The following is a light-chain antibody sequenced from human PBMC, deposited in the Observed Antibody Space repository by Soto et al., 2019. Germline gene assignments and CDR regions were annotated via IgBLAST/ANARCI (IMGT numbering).Light chain of an antibody. V-gene: IGLV2-14*01. CDR1: TSDVGGYNY. CDR3: LSKTSTISYV. Sequence: QFVLTQPASVSGSPGQSIAISCTGTTSDVGGYNYVSWYQQHPGKVPKLLIHEVSNRPSGVSNRFSGSKSGNTASLTISGLQAEDEADYYCLSKTSTISYVFGTGTKVTV. J-gene: IGLJ1*01. CDR2: EVS.